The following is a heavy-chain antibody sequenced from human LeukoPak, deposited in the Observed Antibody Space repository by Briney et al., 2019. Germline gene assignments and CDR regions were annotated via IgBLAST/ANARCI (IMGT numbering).Heavy chain of an antibody. CDR3: ARMTYYFDY. D-gene: IGHD2-21*02. CDR2: ISSSSTI. J-gene: IGHJ4*02. Sequence: GGSLRLSCAASGFTFSSYSMNWVRQAPGKGLEWVSYISSSSTIYYADSVKGRFTISRDNAKNSLYLQMDSLRVEDTAVYYSARMTYYFDYWGQGTLVTVSS. CDR1: GFTFSSYS. V-gene: IGHV3-48*01.